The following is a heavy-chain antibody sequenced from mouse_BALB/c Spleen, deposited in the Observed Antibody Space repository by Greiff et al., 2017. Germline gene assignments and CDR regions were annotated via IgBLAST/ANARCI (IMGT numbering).Heavy chain of an antibody. J-gene: IGHJ2*01. CDR2: IRNKANGHKT. CDR3: ARARGSRYFDD. Sequence: EVMLVESGGGLVQPGGSLRLSCATSGFTFTDYYMSWVRQPPGKALEWLGFIRNKANGHKTEYSASVKGRFTISSDNSLSILYLQMNTQRAEASATANCARARGSRYFDDWGPGITLTVSS. D-gene: IGHD3-1*01. V-gene: IGHV7-3*02. CDR1: GFTFTDYY.